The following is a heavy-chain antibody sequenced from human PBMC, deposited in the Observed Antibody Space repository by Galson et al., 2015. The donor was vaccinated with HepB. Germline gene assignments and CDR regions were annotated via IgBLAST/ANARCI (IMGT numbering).Heavy chain of an antibody. D-gene: IGHD5-18*01. J-gene: IGHJ3*01. CDR2: IYYSGST. V-gene: IGHV4-39*01. CDR3: ASTADTAIVID. Sequence: SETLSLTCTVSGGSISSYYWGWIRQPPGKGLEWIGSIYYSGSTYYNPSLKSRVTISVDTSKNQFSLKLSSVTAADTAVYYCASTADTAIVIDWGQGTMVTVSS. CDR1: GGSISSYY.